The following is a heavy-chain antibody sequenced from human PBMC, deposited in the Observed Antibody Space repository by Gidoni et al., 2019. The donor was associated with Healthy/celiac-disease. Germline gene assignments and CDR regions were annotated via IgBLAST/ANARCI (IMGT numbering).Heavy chain of an antibody. CDR1: GGSFSGYY. CDR2: INHGGST. V-gene: IGHV4-34*01. Sequence: QVQLQQWGAGLLKPSETLSLTCAVYGGSFSGYYWSWIRQPPGKGLEWIGEINHGGSTNYNPSLKSRVTISVDTSKNQFSLKLSSVTAADTAVYYCARRQAGYSSSRGGYNWFDPWGQGTLVTVSS. CDR3: ARRQAGYSSSRGGYNWFDP. D-gene: IGHD6-13*01. J-gene: IGHJ5*02.